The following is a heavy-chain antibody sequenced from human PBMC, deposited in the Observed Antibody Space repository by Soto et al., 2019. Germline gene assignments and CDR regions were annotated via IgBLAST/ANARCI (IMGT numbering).Heavy chain of an antibody. V-gene: IGHV4-59*11. D-gene: IGHD3-16*01. CDR2: IYRSGST. J-gene: IGHJ6*03. CDR1: GDSIRNQY. CDR3: ARTLDYGHMDV. Sequence: SETLSLTCTVSGDSIRNQYWSWIRRPPGKGLEWIGYIYRSGSTKYNPSLESRLTISGHTSKNQFSLKLTSVTAADTAVYCCARTLDYGHMDVWGKGTTVTVSS.